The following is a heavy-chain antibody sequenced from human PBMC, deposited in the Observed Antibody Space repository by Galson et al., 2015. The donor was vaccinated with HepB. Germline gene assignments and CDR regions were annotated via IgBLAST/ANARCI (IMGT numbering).Heavy chain of an antibody. Sequence: SVKVSCKASGYTFTSYAFNWVRQAPGQGLEWMGWIRTYNGNTNYAQKLQGRVSMTTDTSTSTAYMELRSLRSDDTAVYYCARARQYCSGTSCYGLFDFWGQGTLVTVSS. CDR2: IRTYNGNT. CDR1: GYTFTSYA. CDR3: ARARQYCSGTSCYGLFDF. V-gene: IGHV1-18*01. D-gene: IGHD2-2*01. J-gene: IGHJ4*02.